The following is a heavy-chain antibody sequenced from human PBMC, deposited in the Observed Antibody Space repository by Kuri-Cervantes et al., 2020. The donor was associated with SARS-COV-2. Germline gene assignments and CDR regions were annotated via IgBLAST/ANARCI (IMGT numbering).Heavy chain of an antibody. Sequence: KVSCKGSGYSFTSYWIGWVRQTPGKGLEWIGIIDPHDSETKYSPSFQGQVSVSADRSINAVYLEWRSLKASDSAMYYCVRLKATYLDYWGQGTLVTVSS. CDR1: GYSFTSYW. D-gene: IGHD2-21*01. J-gene: IGHJ4*02. V-gene: IGHV5-51*01. CDR3: VRLKATYLDY. CDR2: IDPHDSET.